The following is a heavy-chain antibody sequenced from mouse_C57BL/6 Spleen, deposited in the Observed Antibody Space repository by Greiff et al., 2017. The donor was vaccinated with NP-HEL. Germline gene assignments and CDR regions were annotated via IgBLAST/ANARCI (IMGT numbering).Heavy chain of an antibody. CDR1: GYSITSGYY. J-gene: IGHJ4*01. CDR3: ARPIITTVVDAMDY. V-gene: IGHV3-6*01. Sequence: EESGPGLVKPSQSLSLTCSVTGYSITSGYYWNWIRQFPGNKLEWMGYISYDGSNNYNPSLKNRISITRDTSKNQFFLKLNSVTTEDTATYYCARPIITTVVDAMDYWGQGTSVTVSS. D-gene: IGHD1-1*01. CDR2: ISYDGSN.